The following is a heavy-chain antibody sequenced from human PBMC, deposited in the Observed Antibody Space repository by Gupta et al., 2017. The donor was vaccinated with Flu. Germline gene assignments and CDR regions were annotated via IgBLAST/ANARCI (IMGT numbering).Heavy chain of an antibody. D-gene: IGHD4-4*01. CDR2: IIPICGTA. V-gene: IGHV1-69*06. CDR1: SYA. J-gene: IGHJ4*02. Sequence: SYAISWVRQAPGQGLEWMGGIIPICGTANYAQKFQGRVTITADKSTSTAYMELSSLRSEDTAVYYCARDPIMTTKPNFDYWGQGTLVTVSS. CDR3: ARDPIMTTKPNFDY.